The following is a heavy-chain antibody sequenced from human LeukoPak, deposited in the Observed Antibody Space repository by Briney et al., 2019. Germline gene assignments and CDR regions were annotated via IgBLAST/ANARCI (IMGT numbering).Heavy chain of an antibody. D-gene: IGHD6-19*01. V-gene: IGHV4-59*01. Sequence: PSETLSLTCTVSGGSISSYYWSWIRQPPGKGLEWIGYIYYGGSTNYNPSLKSRVTISVDTSKNQFSLKLSSVTAADTAVYYCARVRRSSGWYLGAFDIWGQGTMVTVSS. CDR2: IYYGGST. J-gene: IGHJ3*02. CDR1: GGSISSYY. CDR3: ARVRRSSGWYLGAFDI.